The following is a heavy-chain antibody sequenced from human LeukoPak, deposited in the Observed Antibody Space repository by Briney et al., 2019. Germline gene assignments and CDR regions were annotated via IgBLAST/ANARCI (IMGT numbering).Heavy chain of an antibody. CDR3: ARDGSGR. J-gene: IGHJ4*02. V-gene: IGHV3-30*09. Sequence: GGSLRLSCAASGFTFSSYAMHWVRQAPGKGLEWVAVISYDGSNKYYADSVKGRFAISRDNAKNTLYLQMNSLRAEDTAVYYCARDGSGRWGQGTLVTVSS. CDR2: ISYDGSNK. D-gene: IGHD3-10*01. CDR1: GFTFSSYA.